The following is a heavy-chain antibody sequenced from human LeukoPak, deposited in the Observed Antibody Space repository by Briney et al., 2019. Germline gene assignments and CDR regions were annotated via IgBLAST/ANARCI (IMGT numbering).Heavy chain of an antibody. Sequence: PSETLSLTCAVYVGSFSGYYWSGIRQPPGKGGEWIGEINHSGSTNYNPSLKSRVTISVATSKNQFSLTLSSVTAADTAVYSCARWVGYCSSTSCYMDYWGQGTLVTVSS. V-gene: IGHV4-34*01. CDR2: INHSGST. D-gene: IGHD2-2*02. CDR3: ARWVGYCSSTSCYMDY. J-gene: IGHJ4*02. CDR1: VGSFSGYY.